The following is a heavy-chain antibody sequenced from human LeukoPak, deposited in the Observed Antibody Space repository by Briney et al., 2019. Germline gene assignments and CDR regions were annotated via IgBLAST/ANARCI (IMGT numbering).Heavy chain of an antibody. Sequence: GGSLRLSCAASGFTFSSFAMGWVRQAPGKGLEWVSIISGNGDLTYYADSVKGRFTISRDNARDSLHLQMNSLRVEDTAVYYCAREGYDYVWQTTEQDGMDVWGQGTTVTVSS. CDR2: ISGNGDLT. D-gene: IGHD3-16*01. CDR3: AREGYDYVWQTTEQDGMDV. V-gene: IGHV3-23*01. J-gene: IGHJ6*02. CDR1: GFTFSSFA.